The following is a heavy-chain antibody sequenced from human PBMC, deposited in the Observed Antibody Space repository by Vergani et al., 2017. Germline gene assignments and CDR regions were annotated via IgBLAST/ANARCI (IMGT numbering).Heavy chain of an antibody. Sequence: VQLQESGPGLVKPSETLTLTCDVSDSSIMTNPYWGWFRQSPGKGLEWIGCIHHSGDTHYNSSLKSRVSISIVSSSKFSLTLTSVTAADTAIDYCARHRGSEGFFPSSYFYGMDVWGHGSTVTVSS. CDR1: DSSIMTNPY. V-gene: IGHV4-38-2*01. D-gene: IGHD3-10*01. CDR2: IHHSGDT. J-gene: IGHJ6*02. CDR3: ARHRGSEGFFPSSYFYGMDV.